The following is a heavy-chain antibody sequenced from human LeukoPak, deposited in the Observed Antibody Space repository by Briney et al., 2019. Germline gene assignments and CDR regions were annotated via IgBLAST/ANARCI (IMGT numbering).Heavy chain of an antibody. CDR1: GFALSSHW. CDR3: AKALYSYGPFDY. CDR2: ISWNSGSI. D-gene: IGHD5-18*01. Sequence: PGGSVRLSCAASGFALSSHWMTWVRQAPGKGLEWVSGISWNSGSIGYADSVKGRFTISRDNAKNSLYLQMNSLRAEDTALYYCAKALYSYGPFDYWGQGTLVTVSS. V-gene: IGHV3-9*01. J-gene: IGHJ4*02.